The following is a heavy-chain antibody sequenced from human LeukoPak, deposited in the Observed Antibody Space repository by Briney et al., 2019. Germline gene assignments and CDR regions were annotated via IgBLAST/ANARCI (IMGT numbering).Heavy chain of an antibody. CDR2: INGDGSNT. D-gene: IGHD2-15*01. CDR1: GFTFNTYW. V-gene: IGHV3-74*01. CDR3: AKDGYCSGGSCYEEYYYYYYYMDV. J-gene: IGHJ6*03. Sequence: PGGSLRLSCAASGFTFNTYWMNWVRQVPGKGLVWVSRINGDGSNTVYADSVKGRFTISRDNSKNTLYLQMNSLRAEDTAVYYCAKDGYCSGGSCYEEYYYYYYYMDVWGKGTTVTISS.